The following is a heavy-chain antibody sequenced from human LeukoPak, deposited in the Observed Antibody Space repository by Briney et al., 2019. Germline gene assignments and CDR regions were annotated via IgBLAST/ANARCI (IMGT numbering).Heavy chain of an antibody. J-gene: IGHJ4*02. CDR3: ARTPPLWFGES. CDR1: GGSISYY. Sequence: SETLSLTCTVSGGSISYYWSWIRQPAGKGLEWIGRIYTSGSTNYNPSLKSRVTISVDTSKNQFSLKLCSVTAADTAVYYCARTPPLWFGESWGQGTLVTVSS. CDR2: IYTSGST. V-gene: IGHV4-4*07. D-gene: IGHD3-10*01.